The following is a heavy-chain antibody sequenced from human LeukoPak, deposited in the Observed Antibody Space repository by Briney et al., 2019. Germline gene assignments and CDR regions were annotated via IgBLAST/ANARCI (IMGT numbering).Heavy chain of an antibody. CDR1: GVTFSGSA. D-gene: IGHD3-16*02. J-gene: IGHJ4*02. CDR3: TRPGYDYVWGSYRQIDY. V-gene: IGHV3-73*01. Sequence: GGSLRLSCAASGVTFSGSAMHWVRQASGKGLEWVGRIISKANSYATAYAASVKGRFTISRDDSKNTAYLQMNSLKTEDTAVYYCTRPGYDYVWGSYRQIDYWGQGTLVTVSS. CDR2: IISKANSYAT.